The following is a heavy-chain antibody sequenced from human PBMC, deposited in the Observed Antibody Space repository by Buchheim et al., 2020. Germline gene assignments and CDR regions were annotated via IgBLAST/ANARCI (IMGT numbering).Heavy chain of an antibody. V-gene: IGHV5-10-1*01. CDR1: GYSFTSYW. J-gene: IGHJ4*02. D-gene: IGHD2-2*02. CDR3: ARRPAPYCSSTTCYTYHHFDY. CDR2: IDPSDSYT. Sequence: EVQLVQSGAEVKKPGESLRISCKGSGYSFTSYWITWVRQMPGKGLEWMGRIDPSDSYTNYSPSFQGHVTISADKSISTAYPQWSSLKASDTAMYYCARRPAPYCSSTTCYTYHHFDYWGQGTL.